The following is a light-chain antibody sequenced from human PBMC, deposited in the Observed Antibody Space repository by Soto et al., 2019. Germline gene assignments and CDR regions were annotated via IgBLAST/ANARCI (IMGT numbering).Light chain of an antibody. J-gene: IGKJ1*01. CDR1: ENVRTF. Sequence: EVVLTQSPATLSLSPGERATLSCRASENVRTFVDWYQQKPGQAPRLLIYGASNRATGIPARFSGSGSGTNFKLSISNLEPEDFEVYYCQQHSNWPPWTFGQGTRVEIQ. CDR3: QQHSNWPPWT. CDR2: GAS. V-gene: IGKV3-11*01.